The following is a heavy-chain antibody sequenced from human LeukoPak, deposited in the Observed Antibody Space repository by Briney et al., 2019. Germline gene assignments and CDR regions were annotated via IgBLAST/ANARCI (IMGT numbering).Heavy chain of an antibody. CDR3: ARDLDY. CDR2: ILYDGSNK. Sequence: GGSLRLSCAASGFTFSSYAMHWVRQAPGKGLEWVAVILYDGSNKYYADSVKGRFTISRDNSKNTLYLQMNSLRAEDTAVYYCARDLDYWGQGTLVTVSS. V-gene: IGHV3-30*01. CDR1: GFTFSSYA. J-gene: IGHJ4*02.